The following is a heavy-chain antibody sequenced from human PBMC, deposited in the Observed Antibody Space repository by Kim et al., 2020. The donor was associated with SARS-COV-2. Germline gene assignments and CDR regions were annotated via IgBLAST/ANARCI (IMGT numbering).Heavy chain of an antibody. D-gene: IGHD6-13*01. Sequence: SETLSLTCAVYGGSFSGYYWSWIRQPPGKGLEWIGEINHSGSTNYNPSLKSRVTISVDTSKNQFSLKLSSVTAADTAVYYCARGKAALGMRPSAAGTDYWGQGTLVTVSS. J-gene: IGHJ4*02. CDR3: ARGKAALGMRPSAAGTDY. V-gene: IGHV4-34*01. CDR1: GGSFSGYY. CDR2: INHSGST.